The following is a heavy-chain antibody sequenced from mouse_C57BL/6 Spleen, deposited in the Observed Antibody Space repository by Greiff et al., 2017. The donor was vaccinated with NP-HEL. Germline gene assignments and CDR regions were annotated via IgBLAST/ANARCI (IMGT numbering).Heavy chain of an antibody. CDR3: ARGGTAQATCYFDY. V-gene: IGHV5-16*01. Sequence: DVMLVASEGGLVQPGSSMKLSCTASGFTFSDYYMAWVRQVPEKGLEWVANINYDGSSTYYLDSLKSRFIISRDNAKNILYLQMSSLKSEDTATYYCARGGTAQATCYFDYWGQGTTLTVSS. D-gene: IGHD3-2*02. J-gene: IGHJ2*01. CDR2: INYDGSST. CDR1: GFTFSDYY.